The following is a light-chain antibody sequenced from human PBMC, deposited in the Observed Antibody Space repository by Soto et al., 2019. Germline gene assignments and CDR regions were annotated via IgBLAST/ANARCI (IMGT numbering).Light chain of an antibody. V-gene: IGLV2-14*03. Sequence: QSALTQPASVSGSPGQSITISCTGTSSDIGDSNYVSWYQQHPGKAPKLVIYDVSNRPSGVSNRFSGSKSANTASLTISGLQAEDESDYYCSSLRRRTTSSLLGTGTEVTVL. CDR3: SSLRRRTTSSL. J-gene: IGLJ1*01. CDR2: DVS. CDR1: SSDIGDSNY.